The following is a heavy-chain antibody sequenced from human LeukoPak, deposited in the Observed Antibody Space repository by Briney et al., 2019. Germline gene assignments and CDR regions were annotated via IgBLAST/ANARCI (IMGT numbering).Heavy chain of an antibody. Sequence: SETLSLTCAVSGGSISSNNWWGWVRQPPGKGLEWIGEIYHSGSPNYNPSLKSRVTILVDKSRNHFSLNLSSVTAADTAVYYCARVNINNWHSCDYWGQGTLVTVSS. V-gene: IGHV4-4*02. J-gene: IGHJ4*02. CDR2: IYHSGSP. D-gene: IGHD1-1*01. CDR3: ARVNINNWHSCDY. CDR1: GGSISSNNW.